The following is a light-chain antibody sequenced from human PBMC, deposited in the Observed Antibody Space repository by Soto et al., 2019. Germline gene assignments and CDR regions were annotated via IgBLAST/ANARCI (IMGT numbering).Light chain of an antibody. CDR2: GAS. J-gene: IGKJ4*01. Sequence: EIVLTQSPGTLSLSPGERATLSCRASQSFSSSFLAWYQQKPGQAPRLLIYGASSRATGIPDRFSGSGSGTDFTRTISRLEPEDFAVYYCQQYDSSPLTFGGGTKVEIK. V-gene: IGKV3-20*01. CDR1: QSFSSSF. CDR3: QQYDSSPLT.